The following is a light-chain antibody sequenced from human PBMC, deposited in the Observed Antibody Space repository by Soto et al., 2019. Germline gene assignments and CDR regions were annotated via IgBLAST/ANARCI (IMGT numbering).Light chain of an antibody. CDR2: DVS. CDR3: SSYTSSITYV. V-gene: IGLV2-18*02. Sequence: QSALTQPPSVSGSTGQSVTISCTGTSSDVGSYNRVSWYQQPPGTAPKLMIYDVSNRPSGVPDRFSGSKSGNTASLTISGLQAEDEADYYCSSYTSSITYVFGTGTKVTVL. J-gene: IGLJ1*01. CDR1: SSDVGSYNR.